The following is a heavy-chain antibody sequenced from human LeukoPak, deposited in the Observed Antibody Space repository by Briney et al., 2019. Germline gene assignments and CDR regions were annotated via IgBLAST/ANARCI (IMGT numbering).Heavy chain of an antibody. D-gene: IGHD5-12*01. V-gene: IGHV3-23*01. CDR3: VRGTSRENGYGGDDPY. CDR1: GITLSNYG. Sequence: PGGSLRLSCAVSGITLSNYGMSWVRQAPGKGLEWVAGISDSGGRTNYADSVKGRFTISRDNARNTLFLQMDSLRAEDTAVYYCVRGTSRENGYGGDDPYWGQGTLVIVSS. J-gene: IGHJ4*02. CDR2: ISDSGGRT.